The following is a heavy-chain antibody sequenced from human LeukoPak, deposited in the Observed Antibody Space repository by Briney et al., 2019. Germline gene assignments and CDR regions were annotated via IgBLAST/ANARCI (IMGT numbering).Heavy chain of an antibody. CDR1: GYTFTSYY. Sequence: ASVKVSCKASGYTFTSYYMHWVRQAPGQGLEWMGIINPSGGSTSYAQKFQGRVTMTRDTSISTAYMELSRLRSDDTAVYYCARRSIAVAGTIYYYYMDVWGKGTTVTISS. D-gene: IGHD6-19*01. CDR3: ARRSIAVAGTIYYYYMDV. CDR2: INPSGGST. J-gene: IGHJ6*03. V-gene: IGHV1-46*01.